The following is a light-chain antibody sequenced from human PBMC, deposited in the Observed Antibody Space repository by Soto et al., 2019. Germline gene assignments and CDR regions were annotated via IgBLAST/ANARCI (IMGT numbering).Light chain of an antibody. J-gene: IGLJ2*01. CDR1: SSGVGGYNY. Sequence: QSALTQPASVSGSPGQSITISCTGTSSGVGGYNYVSWYQQHPGKAPKLMIYEVSNRPSGVSNRFSGSKSGNTASLTISGLQAEDEADYYCSSYTSSSTLGVVFGGGPKVTVL. CDR3: SSYTSSSTLGVV. V-gene: IGLV2-14*01. CDR2: EVS.